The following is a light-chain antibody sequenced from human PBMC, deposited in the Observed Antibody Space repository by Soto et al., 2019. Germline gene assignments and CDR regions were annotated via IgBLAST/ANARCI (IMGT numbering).Light chain of an antibody. CDR1: QGISSSY. CDR3: QRYGTFTGT. CDR2: GAS. V-gene: IGKV3-20*01. Sequence: EIVLTQSPGTLSLSPGERATLSCRASQGISSSYLAWYQHKPGQAPRLLIYGASSRATGIPDRFSGSGSGTDFTLTISRLEPEDFAVYYCQRYGTFTGTFGPGTKVDFK. J-gene: IGKJ3*01.